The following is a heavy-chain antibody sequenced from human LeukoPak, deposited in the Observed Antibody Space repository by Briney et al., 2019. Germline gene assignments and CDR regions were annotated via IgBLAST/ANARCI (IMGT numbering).Heavy chain of an antibody. CDR3: ARDVGAVAVFDY. D-gene: IGHD6-19*01. V-gene: IGHV3-30*02. CDR1: GFTFSSYG. CDR2: IRYDGSNK. Sequence: GGSLRLSCAASGFTFSSYGMHWVRQAPGKGLEWVAFIRYDGSNKYYADSVKGRFTISRDNSKNTLYLQMNSLRAEDTAFYYCARDVGAVAVFDYWGQGTLVTVSS. J-gene: IGHJ4*02.